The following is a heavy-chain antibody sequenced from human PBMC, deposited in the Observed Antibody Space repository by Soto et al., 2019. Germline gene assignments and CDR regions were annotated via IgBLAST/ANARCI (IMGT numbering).Heavy chain of an antibody. D-gene: IGHD3-9*01. Sequence: ASVKVSCKASGYTITCCAMHWVRQAPGQRPEWMGWFNAGDGDTKYSQNFQGRFTIIRDTSASTVYMELSSLRPEDTAVYYCARVTGYYAPDYWGQGTLVTVS. J-gene: IGHJ4*02. CDR3: ARVTGYYAPDY. CDR1: GYTITCCA. CDR2: FNAGDGDT. V-gene: IGHV1-3*01.